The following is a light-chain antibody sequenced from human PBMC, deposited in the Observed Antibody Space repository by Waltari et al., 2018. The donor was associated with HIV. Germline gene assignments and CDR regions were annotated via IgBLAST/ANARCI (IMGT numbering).Light chain of an antibody. V-gene: IGKV4-1*01. CDR3: QQYYSPPGWT. J-gene: IGKJ1*01. CDR2: WAS. Sequence: DIVMTQSPDSLAVSLGERATINCKSSQSVLYSSNNENYLAWYQQKPGQPPKLLIYWASTRESGVPDRFSGSGSGTDFTLTISSLQAEDVAVYYCQQYYSPPGWTSGQGTKVEIK. CDR1: QSVLYSSNNENY.